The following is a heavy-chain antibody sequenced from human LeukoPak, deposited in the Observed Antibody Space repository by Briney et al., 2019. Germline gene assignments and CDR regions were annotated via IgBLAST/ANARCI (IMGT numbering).Heavy chain of an antibody. CDR2: INHSGST. D-gene: IGHD2-15*01. CDR3: ARGLGYCSDGSCSYYFDY. CDR1: GGSISSSSYY. J-gene: IGHJ4*02. Sequence: SETLSLTCTVSGGSISSSSYYWGWIRQPPGKGLEWIGEINHSGSTNYNPSLKSRVTISVDTSKNQFSLKLSSVTAADTAVYYCARGLGYCSDGSCSYYFDYWGQGTLVTVSS. V-gene: IGHV4-39*07.